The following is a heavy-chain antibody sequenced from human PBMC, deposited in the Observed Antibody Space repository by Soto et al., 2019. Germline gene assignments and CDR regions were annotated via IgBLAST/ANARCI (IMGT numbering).Heavy chain of an antibody. V-gene: IGHV1-69*01. CDR1: GGTFSSYA. D-gene: IGHD3-22*01. J-gene: IGHJ4*02. CDR2: IIPIFGTA. CDR3: ARSGLSGYPRGYFDY. Sequence: QVQLVQSGAEVKKPGSSVKVSCKASGGTFSSYAISWVRQAPGQGLEWMGGIIPIFGTANYAQKFQGRVTITADESTSTAYMELSSLRSEDTAVCYCARSGLSGYPRGYFDYWGQGTLVTVSS.